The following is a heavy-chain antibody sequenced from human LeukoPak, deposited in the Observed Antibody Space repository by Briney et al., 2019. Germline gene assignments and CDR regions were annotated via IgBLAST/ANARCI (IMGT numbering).Heavy chain of an antibody. CDR3: ARGGWDFWSGYQGSYMDV. D-gene: IGHD3-3*01. J-gene: IGHJ6*03. Sequence: GGSLRLSCAASGFTFSSYSMNWVRQAPGKGLEWVSSISSSSSYIYYADSVKGRFTISRDNAKNSLYLQMNSLRAEDTAVYYCARGGWDFWSGYQGSYMDVWGKGTTVTVSS. V-gene: IGHV3-21*01. CDR1: GFTFSSYS. CDR2: ISSSSSYI.